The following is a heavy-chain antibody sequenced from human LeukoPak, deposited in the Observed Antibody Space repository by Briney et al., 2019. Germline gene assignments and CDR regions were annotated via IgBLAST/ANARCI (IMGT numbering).Heavy chain of an antibody. J-gene: IGHJ3*02. CDR2: INHSGST. Sequence: SETLSLTCAVYGGSFSDFYWSWIRQPPGKGLEWIGEINHSGSTNYNPSLKSRVTISVDTSKNQFSLKLSSVTAADTAVYYCARDSSSGYRKPHAFDIWGQGTMVTVSS. CDR1: GGSFSDFY. D-gene: IGHD3-22*01. CDR3: ARDSSSGYRKPHAFDI. V-gene: IGHV4-34*01.